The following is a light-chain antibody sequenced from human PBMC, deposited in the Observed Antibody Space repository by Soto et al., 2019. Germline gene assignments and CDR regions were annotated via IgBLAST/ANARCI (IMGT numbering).Light chain of an antibody. CDR1: QGISRS. V-gene: IGKV1-39*01. J-gene: IGKJ1*01. Sequence: DIQMTQSPSSVSASVGVRVTITCQASQGISRSLAWYRQKPGKAPKLLIYAASSLQSGVPSRFSGSGSGTDFTLTISSLQPEDFATYYCQQSYSTPRTFGQGTKV. CDR2: AAS. CDR3: QQSYSTPRT.